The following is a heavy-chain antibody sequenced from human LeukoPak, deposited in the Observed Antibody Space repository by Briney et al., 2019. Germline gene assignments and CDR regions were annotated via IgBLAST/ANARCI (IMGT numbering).Heavy chain of an antibody. J-gene: IGHJ6*03. CDR1: GFTFDDYA. V-gene: IGHV3-43D*03. Sequence: GGSLRLSCAASGFTFDDYAMHWVRQAPGKGLEWVSLISWDGGSTYYADSVKGRFTISRDNSKNSLYLQMNSLRAEDTALYYCAKDDGAIQRTPRYYYYYMDVWGKGTTVTVSS. CDR2: ISWDGGST. CDR3: AKDDGAIQRTPRYYYYYMDV. D-gene: IGHD5-18*01.